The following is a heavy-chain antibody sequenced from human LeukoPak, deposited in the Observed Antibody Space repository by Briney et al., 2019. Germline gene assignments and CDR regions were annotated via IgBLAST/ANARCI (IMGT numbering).Heavy chain of an antibody. V-gene: IGHV4-59*01. D-gene: IGHD5-24*01. CDR2: IYYSGST. Sequence: PSETLSFTCTVSGGSISSYYWSWIRQPPGKGLEWIGYIYYSGSTNYNPSLKSRVTISVDTSKNQFSLKLSSVTAADTAVYYCAREGPDGTYGMDVWGQGTTVTVSS. J-gene: IGHJ6*02. CDR1: GGSISSYY. CDR3: AREGPDGTYGMDV.